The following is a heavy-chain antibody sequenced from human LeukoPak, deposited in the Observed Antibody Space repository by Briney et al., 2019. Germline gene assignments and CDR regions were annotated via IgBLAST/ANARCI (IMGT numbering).Heavy chain of an antibody. CDR1: GFTFSSYW. Sequence: GGSLRLSCAASGFTFSSYWMHWVRQAPGKGLVWVSRINSDGSSTSYADSVKGRFTISRDNAKNTLYLQMNSLRAEDTAVYYCVRELLWFGETRLALDYWGQGTLVTVSS. CDR2: INSDGSST. J-gene: IGHJ4*02. V-gene: IGHV3-74*01. D-gene: IGHD3-10*01. CDR3: VRELLWFGETRLALDY.